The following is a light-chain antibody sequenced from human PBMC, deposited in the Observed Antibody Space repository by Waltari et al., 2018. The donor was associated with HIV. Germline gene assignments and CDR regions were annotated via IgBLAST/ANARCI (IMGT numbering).Light chain of an antibody. V-gene: IGKV3-15*01. J-gene: IGKJ1*01. CDR2: AAS. Sequence: EVVMTHSPAPLSVSPGERAALACRASQSVSRNLAWYQQKPGQPPRLLIYAASTRASGVPVRISGTGSGTEFTLTISSLQSEDFAVYYCQQYDDWPRTFGQGTRVEIK. CDR3: QQYDDWPRT. CDR1: QSVSRN.